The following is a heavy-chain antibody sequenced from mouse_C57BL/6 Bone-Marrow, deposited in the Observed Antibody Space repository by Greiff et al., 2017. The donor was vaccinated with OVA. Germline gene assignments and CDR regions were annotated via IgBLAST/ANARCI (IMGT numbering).Heavy chain of an antibody. CDR2: IDPENGDT. CDR1: GFNIKDDY. J-gene: IGHJ2*01. V-gene: IGHV14-4*01. Sequence: EVKLVESGAELVRPGASVKLSCTASGFNIKDDYMHWVKQRPEQGLEWIGWIDPENGDTEYASKFQGKATITADTSSNTAYLQLSSLTSEDTAVYYCTTLYYYGSSWNYWGQGTTLTVSS. D-gene: IGHD1-1*01. CDR3: TTLYYYGSSWNY.